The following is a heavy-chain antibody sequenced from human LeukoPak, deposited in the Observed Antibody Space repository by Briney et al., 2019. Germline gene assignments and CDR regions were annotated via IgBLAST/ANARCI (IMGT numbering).Heavy chain of an antibody. J-gene: IGHJ4*02. CDR3: ARWRQWLGYFDY. D-gene: IGHD6-19*01. V-gene: IGHV4-34*01. CDR2: INHSGST. CDR1: GGSFSGYY. Sequence: SETLSLTCAVYGGSFSGYYWSWIRQPPGKGLEWIREINHSGSTNYNPSLKSRVTISVDTSKNQFSLKLSSVTAADTAVYYCARWRQWLGYFDYWGQGTLVTVSS.